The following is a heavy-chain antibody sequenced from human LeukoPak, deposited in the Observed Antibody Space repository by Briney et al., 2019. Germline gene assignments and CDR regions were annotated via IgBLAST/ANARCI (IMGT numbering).Heavy chain of an antibody. D-gene: IGHD4-23*01. CDR2: MSGSDTGS. CDR3: AKDARSFGGTYFDY. V-gene: IGHV3-23*01. CDR1: GFTLSSYS. J-gene: IGHJ4*02. Sequence: PGGCLRLSCVASGFTLSSYSLSWVRQAPGKGLEWVSAMSGSDTGSWYADSVKGRFTISRDTSKTTLYLQMNSLRAEDTAIYYCAKDARSFGGTYFDYWGQGIQVTVSS.